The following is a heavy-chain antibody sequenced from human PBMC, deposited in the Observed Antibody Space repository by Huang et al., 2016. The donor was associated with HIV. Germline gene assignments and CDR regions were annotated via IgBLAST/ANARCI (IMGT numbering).Heavy chain of an antibody. CDR2: TYPGDSDT. D-gene: IGHD3-22*01. CDR1: GFSFTNYW. J-gene: IGHJ4*02. V-gene: IGHV5-51*01. CDR3: ARSTSGYYYRTDY. Sequence: EVQLAQSGAEVKKPGESLKISCKGSGFSFTNYWIGWVRQMPGKGLEWMGITYPGDSDTKHSPSFQGQVTISADKSISTAYLQWSSLKASDTAMYYCARSTSGYYYRTDYWGQGTLVTVSS.